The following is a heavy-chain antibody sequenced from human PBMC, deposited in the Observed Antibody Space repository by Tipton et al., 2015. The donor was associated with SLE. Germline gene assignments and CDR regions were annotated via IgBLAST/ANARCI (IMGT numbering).Heavy chain of an antibody. CDR2: IYHSGST. J-gene: IGHJ4*02. Sequence: TLSLTCAVSGGSISSSNWWSWVRQPPGKGLEWIGEIYHSGSTYYNPSLKSRVTISVDTSKNQFSLKLSSVTAADTAVYYCARDRGYSSSPLGSWGQGTLVTVSS. D-gene: IGHD6-6*01. CDR1: GGSISSSNW. CDR3: ARDRGYSSSPLGS. V-gene: IGHV4-4*02.